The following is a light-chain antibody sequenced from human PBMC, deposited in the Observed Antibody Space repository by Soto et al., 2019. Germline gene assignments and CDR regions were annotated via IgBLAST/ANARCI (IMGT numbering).Light chain of an antibody. J-gene: IGKJ3*01. V-gene: IGKV3-15*01. CDR1: QSVYSK. Sequence: EIVMTQSPATLFVSPGERATLSCRASQSVYSKLAWYQQKPGQAPRLLIYGASTRATDIPARFSGSGSGTEFTLTINSLQSEDFAVYYCQQYNNWLSFGPGTKVDIK. CDR3: QQYNNWLS. CDR2: GAS.